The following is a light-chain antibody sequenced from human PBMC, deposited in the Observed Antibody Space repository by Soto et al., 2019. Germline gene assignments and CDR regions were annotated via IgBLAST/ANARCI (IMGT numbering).Light chain of an antibody. J-gene: IGKJ2*01. Sequence: AIQMTQSPSSVSASIGDRVTITCRASQGIRNDLGWYQQKPGKAPKLLISAASSLHSGVPSRFSGSGSGTDFTLTISSLHPEDFATYYCLQDYDYPNTFGQGTKLEIK. CDR2: AAS. V-gene: IGKV1-6*01. CDR1: QGIRND. CDR3: LQDYDYPNT.